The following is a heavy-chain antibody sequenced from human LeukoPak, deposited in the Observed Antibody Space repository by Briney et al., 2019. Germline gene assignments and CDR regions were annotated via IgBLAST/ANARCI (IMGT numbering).Heavy chain of an antibody. CDR2: IWYDGSSK. CDR1: FSXXXXG. J-gene: IGHJ4*02. Sequence: FSXXXXGGRWVXXAPGKGLEWVADIWYDGSSKDYADSGKGRFTLSRENRKKRLYLQMNSLTVEDTAVYYCARSQSSSLIDYWGQGTLVTVSS. V-gene: IGHV3-33*01. CDR3: ARSQSSSLIDY. D-gene: IGHD6-13*01.